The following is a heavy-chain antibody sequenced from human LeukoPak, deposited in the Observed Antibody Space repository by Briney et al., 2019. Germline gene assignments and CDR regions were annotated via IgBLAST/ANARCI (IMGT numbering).Heavy chain of an antibody. V-gene: IGHV4-59*01. D-gene: IGHD3-10*01. CDR3: ARVKSGVRGVFDY. CDR1: GGSISSYY. CDR2: IYYSGST. J-gene: IGHJ4*02. Sequence: SETLSLTCTVSGGSISSYYWSWIRQPPGKGLEWIGYIYYSGSTNYNPSLKSRVTISVDTSKSQFSLKLSSVTAADTAVYYCARVKSGVRGVFDYWGQGTLVTVSS.